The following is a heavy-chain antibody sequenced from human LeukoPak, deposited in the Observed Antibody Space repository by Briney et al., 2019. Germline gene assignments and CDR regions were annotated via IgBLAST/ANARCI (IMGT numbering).Heavy chain of an antibody. V-gene: IGHV4-39*07. Sequence: PSETLSLTCTVSGGSISSSSYYWGWIRQPPGKGLEWTGSIYYSGSTYYNPSLKSRVTISVDTSKNQFSLKLSSVTAADTAVYYCARDWGGPHTASDYWGQGTLVTVSS. D-gene: IGHD2-21*01. CDR2: IYYSGST. CDR3: ARDWGGPHTASDY. CDR1: GGSISSSSYY. J-gene: IGHJ4*02.